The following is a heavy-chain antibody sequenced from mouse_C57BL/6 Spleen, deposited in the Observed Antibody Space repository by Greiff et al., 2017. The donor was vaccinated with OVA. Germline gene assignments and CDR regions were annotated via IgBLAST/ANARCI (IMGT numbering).Heavy chain of an antibody. V-gene: IGHV1-69*01. J-gene: IGHJ4*01. CDR1: GYTFTSYW. CDR3: ARGSDIYYGNYGYARDY. Sequence: QVQLQQPGAELVMPGASVKLSCKASGYTFTSYWMHWVKQRPGQGLEWIGEIDPSDSYTNYNQKFKGKSTLTVDKSSSTAYMQLSSLTSEDSAVYYCARGSDIYYGNYGYARDYWGQGTTVTVAS. D-gene: IGHD2-1*01. CDR2: IDPSDSYT.